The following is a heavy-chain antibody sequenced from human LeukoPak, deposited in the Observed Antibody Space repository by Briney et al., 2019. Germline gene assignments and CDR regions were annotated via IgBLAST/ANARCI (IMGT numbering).Heavy chain of an antibody. CDR2: IKQDGSEK. CDR3: ARDPSSGWYLKGWFDP. D-gene: IGHD6-19*01. V-gene: IGHV3-7*01. J-gene: IGHJ5*02. Sequence: PGGSLRLSCVASGFTFSNYWMSWVRQAPGKGLEWVANIKQDGSEKYYVDSVKGRFTISRDNAKNSLYLQMNSLRAEDTAVYYCARDPSSGWYLKGWFDPWGQGTLVTVSS. CDR1: GFTFSNYW.